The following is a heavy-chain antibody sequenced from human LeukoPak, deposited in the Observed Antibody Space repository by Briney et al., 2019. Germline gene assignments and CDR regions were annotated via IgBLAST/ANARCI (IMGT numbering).Heavy chain of an antibody. CDR3: ARDLGGYPFFMDV. CDR2: LDESGRP. J-gene: IGHJ6*03. Sequence: SETLSLTCSVSGGSTRSGRHHWAWVRQPPGKGLEFIGSLDESGRPYYNAPLKSRVTISEDSSGKQFSLNLSSVTAADTAVYYCARDLGGYPFFMDVWGRGATVIVSS. D-gene: IGHD2-15*01. V-gene: IGHV4-39*07. CDR1: GGSTRSGRHH.